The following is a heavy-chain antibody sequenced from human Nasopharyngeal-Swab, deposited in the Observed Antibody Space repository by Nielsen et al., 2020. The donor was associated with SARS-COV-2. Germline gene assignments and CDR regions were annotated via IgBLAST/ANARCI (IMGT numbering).Heavy chain of an antibody. CDR3: ARGGAEGRRTSGDAADDDDDRDG. CDR1: GFTFSSYS. CDR2: ISSSSSTI. J-gene: IGHJ6*03. V-gene: IGHV3-48*01. D-gene: IGHD6-25*01. Sequence: GGALRLSCAASGFTFSSYSMNWVRQAPGKGLEGVSYISSSSSTIYYADSVKGRVTISRDKAKNSRYLQMNSLRAEDTAGYYGARGGAEGRRTSGDAADDDDDRDGGGKGTTGT.